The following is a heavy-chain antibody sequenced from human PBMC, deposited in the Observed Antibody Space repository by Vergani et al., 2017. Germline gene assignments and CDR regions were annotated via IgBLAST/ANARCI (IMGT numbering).Heavy chain of an antibody. CDR3: AKDVVGSSGINYYYYYGMDV. Sequence: QVQLVESGGGVVQPGRSLRLSCAASGFTFSSYGMHWVRQAPGKGLEWVAVISYDGSNKYYADSVKGRFTISRDNSKNTLYLQMNSLRAEDTAVYYCAKDVVGSSGINYYYYYGMDVWGQGTTVTVSS. CDR1: GFTFSSYG. D-gene: IGHD6-6*01. J-gene: IGHJ6*02. V-gene: IGHV3-30*18. CDR2: ISYDGSNK.